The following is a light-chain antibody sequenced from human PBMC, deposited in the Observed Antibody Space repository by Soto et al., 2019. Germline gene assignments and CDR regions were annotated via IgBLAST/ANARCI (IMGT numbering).Light chain of an antibody. Sequence: DIVMTQSPLSLPVTPGEPASISCRSSQSLLHSNGYNYLDWYLQKPGQSPQLLIYLGSNRASGVPDRFSGSGSGTDFTLRISRVEAEDDGVYYCMQARQTPITFGQGTRLAIK. CDR3: MQARQTPIT. J-gene: IGKJ5*01. CDR1: QSLLHSNGYNY. CDR2: LGS. V-gene: IGKV2-28*01.